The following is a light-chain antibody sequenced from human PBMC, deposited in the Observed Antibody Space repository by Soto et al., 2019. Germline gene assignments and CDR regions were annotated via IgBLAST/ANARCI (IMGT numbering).Light chain of an antibody. CDR3: QQSYGTPIT. CDR2: DAS. V-gene: IGKV1-5*01. CDR1: QTISSW. J-gene: IGKJ5*01. Sequence: DIQMTQSPSTLSGSVGDRVTITCRASQTISSWLAWYQQKPGKAPNLLIYDASTLEREVPSRFSGSGSGTDFTLTITSLQPEDFATYYCQQSYGTPITFGQGTRLEIK.